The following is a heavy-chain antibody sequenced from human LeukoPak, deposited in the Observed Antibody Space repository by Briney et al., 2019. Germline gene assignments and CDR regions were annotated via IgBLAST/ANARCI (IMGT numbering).Heavy chain of an antibody. CDR1: GYTFTGYY. CDR2: INPNSGGT. CDR3: ARDSGYDLPDAFDI. D-gene: IGHD5-12*01. V-gene: IGHV1-2*02. J-gene: IGHJ3*02. Sequence: ASVKVSCKASGYTFTGYYMHWVRQAPGQGLEWMGWINPNSGGTNYAQKFQGRVTMTRDTSISTAYMELSRLRSDDTAVYYCARDSGYDLPDAFDIWGQGTMVTVSS.